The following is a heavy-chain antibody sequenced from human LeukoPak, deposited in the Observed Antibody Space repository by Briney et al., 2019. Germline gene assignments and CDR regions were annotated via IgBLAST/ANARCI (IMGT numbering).Heavy chain of an antibody. CDR3: ARDQLSPSSSWYLRVEAFDI. D-gene: IGHD6-13*01. Sequence: GGSLRLSCAGSGFIFSDYWMNWVRQAPGKGLEWVSSISSSSSYIYYADSVKGRLTISRDNAKNSLYLQMNSLRAEDTAVYYCARDQLSPSSSWYLRVEAFDIWGQGTMVTVSS. V-gene: IGHV3-21*01. CDR2: ISSSSSYI. CDR1: GFIFSDYW. J-gene: IGHJ3*02.